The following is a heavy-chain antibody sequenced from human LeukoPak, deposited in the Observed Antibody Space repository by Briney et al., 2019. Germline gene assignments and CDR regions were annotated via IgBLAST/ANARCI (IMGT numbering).Heavy chain of an antibody. D-gene: IGHD3-10*01. Sequence: ASVKVSCKASGYTFTSYDINWVRQATGQGLEWMGWMNPNSGNTGYAQKFQGRVTMTRNTSISTAYMELSSLRSEDTAVYYCASPYGSGSYYNPHDAFDIWGQGTMVTVSS. V-gene: IGHV1-8*01. J-gene: IGHJ3*02. CDR1: GYTFTSYD. CDR2: MNPNSGNT. CDR3: ASPYGSGSYYNPHDAFDI.